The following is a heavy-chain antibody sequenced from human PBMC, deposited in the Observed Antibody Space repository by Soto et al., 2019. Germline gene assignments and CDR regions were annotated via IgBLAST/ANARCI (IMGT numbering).Heavy chain of an antibody. CDR3: DDTSAYYPSGSYPDY. V-gene: IGHV3-23*01. J-gene: IGHJ4*02. Sequence: EVQLLESGGGLVQPGGSLRLSCAASGFSFSSFAMTWVRQAPGKGLEWVSALSRTGDSTYHADSVKGRFTIFRDNSKNTLYILIINLTAEDTALYYSDDTSAYYPSGSYPDYWGQGTLVTVSS. CDR1: GFSFSSFA. CDR2: LSRTGDST. D-gene: IGHD3-10*01.